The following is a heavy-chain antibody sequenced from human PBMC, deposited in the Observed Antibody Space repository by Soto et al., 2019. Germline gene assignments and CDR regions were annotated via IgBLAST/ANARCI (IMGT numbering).Heavy chain of an antibody. CDR2: ITGYNGDT. J-gene: IGHJ4*02. CDR1: GYTFTTYG. CDR3: ARGRITGTTRCFFDY. V-gene: IGHV1-18*04. Sequence: ASVKVSWKASGYTFTTYGISWVRQAPGQGPEWMGWITGYNGDTKYEPKFQGRVTMTADTSTSTAYLELRTLRYDDTAVYYCARGRITGTTRCFFDYWGQGTLVTVSS. D-gene: IGHD1-20*01.